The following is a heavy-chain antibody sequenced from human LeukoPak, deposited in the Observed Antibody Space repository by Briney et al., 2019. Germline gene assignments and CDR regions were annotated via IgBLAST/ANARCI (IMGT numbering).Heavy chain of an antibody. D-gene: IGHD2-15*01. V-gene: IGHV3-7*01. J-gene: IGHJ4*02. Sequence: GGSLRLSCTASGFTFGDYSLGWVRQAPGKGLEWVANIKQDGSEKNYVDSVKGRFTISRDNAKKSLYLEMNSLRAEDTAMYYCYCAVEDYWGQGTLVTVSS. CDR2: IKQDGSEK. CDR3: YCAVEDY. CDR1: GFTFGDYS.